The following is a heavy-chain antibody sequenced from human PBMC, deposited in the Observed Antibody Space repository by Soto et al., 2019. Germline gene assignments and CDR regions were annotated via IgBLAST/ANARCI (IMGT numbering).Heavy chain of an antibody. CDR3: TRDLPTGSSWPNPFDY. Sequence: WWSLRLSCSASVFTCSSYRMSWFRQAPGKGLEWVANIKQDGSEKYYVDSVKGRFTISRDNAKNSLYLQMNSLRAEDTAVYYCTRDLPTGSSWPNPFDYWGQGTLVTVSS. J-gene: IGHJ4*02. CDR1: VFTCSSYR. D-gene: IGHD6-13*01. CDR2: IKQDGSEK. V-gene: IGHV3-7*01.